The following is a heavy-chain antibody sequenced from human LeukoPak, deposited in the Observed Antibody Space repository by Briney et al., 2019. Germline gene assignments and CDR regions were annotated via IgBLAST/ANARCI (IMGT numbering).Heavy chain of an antibody. Sequence: ASVKVSCKASGYTFTSYDINWVRRATGEGLEWMGWMDPNSGNTGYAQKFQGRVTITRNTSISTAYMELSSLRSEDTAVYYCARHSSSFDYWGQGTLVTVSS. CDR1: GYTFTSYD. D-gene: IGHD6-13*01. J-gene: IGHJ4*02. CDR2: MDPNSGNT. CDR3: ARHSSSFDY. V-gene: IGHV1-8*03.